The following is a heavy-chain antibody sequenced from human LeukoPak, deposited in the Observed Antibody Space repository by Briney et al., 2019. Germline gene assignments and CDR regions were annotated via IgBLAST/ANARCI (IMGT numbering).Heavy chain of an antibody. CDR3: AREAGWYSSLYFDY. CDR2: ISYDGSNK. Sequence: PGRSLRLSCAASGFTFSSYAMHWVRQAPGKGLEWVAVISYDGSNKYYADSVKGRFTISRDNSKNTLYLQMNSLRAEDTAVYYCAREAGWYSSLYFDYWGQGTLVTVSS. D-gene: IGHD6-19*01. CDR1: GFTFSSYA. V-gene: IGHV3-30-3*01. J-gene: IGHJ4*02.